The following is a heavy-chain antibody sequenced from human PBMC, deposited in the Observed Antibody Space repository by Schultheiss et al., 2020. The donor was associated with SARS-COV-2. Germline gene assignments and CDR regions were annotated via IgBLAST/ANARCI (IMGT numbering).Heavy chain of an antibody. CDR3: ARGGSRYYYDNTGSYSTFWDY. V-gene: IGHV1-2*04. CDR2: INPNSGGT. J-gene: IGHJ4*02. Sequence: ASVKVSCKASGYTFTGYYMHWVRQAPGQGLEWMGWINPNSGGTNYAQKFQGWVTMTRDTSISTAYMELSRLRSDDTAVYYCARGGSRYYYDNTGSYSTFWDYWGQGTLVTVSS. D-gene: IGHD3-22*01. CDR1: GYTFTGYY.